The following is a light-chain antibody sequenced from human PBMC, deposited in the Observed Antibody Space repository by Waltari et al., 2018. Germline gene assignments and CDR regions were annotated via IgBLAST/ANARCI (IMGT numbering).Light chain of an antibody. V-gene: IGKV3-20*01. CDR1: QSLGRN. CDR3: QHYVRLPAT. Sequence: DIVLTQSPGTLYLSPGERTTLFCRARQSLGRNLAWYQQNPGQAPRLLIYGTSSRATDIPDRFSGSGSGTDFSLTINRLEPEDFAVYYCQHYVRLPATFGQGTKVEIK. J-gene: IGKJ1*01. CDR2: GTS.